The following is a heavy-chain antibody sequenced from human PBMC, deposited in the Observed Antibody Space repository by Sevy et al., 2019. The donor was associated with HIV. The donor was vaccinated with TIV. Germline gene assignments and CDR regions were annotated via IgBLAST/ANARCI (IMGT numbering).Heavy chain of an antibody. CDR3: AKDLSVGGYSTTSYYYYYYYGMDV. J-gene: IGHJ6*02. V-gene: IGHV3-23*01. D-gene: IGHD2-2*01. CDR2: ISGSGGST. Sequence: GGSLRLSCAASGFSFSIYWMHWVRQAPGKGLEWVSAISGSGGSTYYADSVKGRFTISRDNSKNTLYLQMNSLRAEDTAVYYCAKDLSVGGYSTTSYYYYYYYGMDVWGQGTTVTVSS. CDR1: GFSFSIYW.